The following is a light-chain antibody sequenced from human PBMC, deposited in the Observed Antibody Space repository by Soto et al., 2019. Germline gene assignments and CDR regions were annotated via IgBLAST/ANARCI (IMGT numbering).Light chain of an antibody. CDR2: EVT. CDR1: SSDVGAYNY. CDR3: TSHAGSNNYV. V-gene: IGLV2-8*01. Sequence: QSALTXPASVSGSPGQSITISCTGTSSDVGAYNYVSWYQHHPGKVPKLLIYEVTNRPSGVPDRFSGSKSGNTASLTVSGLQAEDEADYYCTSHAGSNNYVFGTGTKVTV. J-gene: IGLJ1*01.